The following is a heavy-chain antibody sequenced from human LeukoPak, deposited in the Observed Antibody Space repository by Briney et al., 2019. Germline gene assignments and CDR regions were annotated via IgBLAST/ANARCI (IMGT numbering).Heavy chain of an antibody. CDR2: MNPNSGNT. Sequence: ASVKVSCKASGYTFTSYDINWVRQATGQGVEWMGWMNPNSGNTGYAQKFQGRVTMTRNTSISTAYMELSSLRSEDTAVYYCARNYFSCSSTSWYYYYGMDVWGQGTTVTVSS. J-gene: IGHJ6*02. CDR1: GYTFTSYD. CDR3: ARNYFSCSSTSWYYYYGMDV. D-gene: IGHD2-2*01. V-gene: IGHV1-8*01.